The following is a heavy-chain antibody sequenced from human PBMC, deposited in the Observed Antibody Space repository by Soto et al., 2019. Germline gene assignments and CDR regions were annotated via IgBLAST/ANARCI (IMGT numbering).Heavy chain of an antibody. Sequence: GASVKVSCKASGYTFTGYYMHWVRQAPGQGLEWMGWINPNSGGTNYAQKCQGWVTMTRDTSISTAYMELSRLRSDDTAIYYCATEGRGDGGSDCFLDYWGQGTLVTVSS. CDR3: ATEGRGDGGSDCFLDY. V-gene: IGHV1-2*04. D-gene: IGHD2-21*02. CDR2: INPNSGGT. J-gene: IGHJ4*02. CDR1: GYTFTGYY.